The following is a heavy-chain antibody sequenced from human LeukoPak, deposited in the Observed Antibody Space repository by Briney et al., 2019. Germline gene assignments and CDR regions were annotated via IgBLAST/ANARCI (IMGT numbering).Heavy chain of an antibody. Sequence: TSETLPLTCAVYGGSFSGYYWSWIRQPPGKGLEWIGEINHSGSTNYNPSLKSRVTISVDTSKNQFSLKLSSVTAADTAVYYCARVRSPDPWGQGTLVTVSS. J-gene: IGHJ5*02. CDR3: ARVRSPDP. CDR1: GGSFSGYY. D-gene: IGHD4-17*01. CDR2: INHSGST. V-gene: IGHV4-34*01.